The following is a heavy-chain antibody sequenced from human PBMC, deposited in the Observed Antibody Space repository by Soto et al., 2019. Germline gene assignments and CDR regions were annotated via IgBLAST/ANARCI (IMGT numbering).Heavy chain of an antibody. V-gene: IGHV3-7*01. J-gene: IGHJ4*02. Sequence: EVQLVESGGGLVQPGGSLRLSCAASGFTFSSYWMSWVRQAPGKGLEWVANIKQDGSEKYYVDSVKGRFTISRDNAKNSLYLQMNSLRAEDTAVYYCARESGLWFGEFHTPIFDYWGQGTLVTVSS. CDR3: ARESGLWFGEFHTPIFDY. CDR2: IKQDGSEK. D-gene: IGHD3-10*01. CDR1: GFTFSSYW.